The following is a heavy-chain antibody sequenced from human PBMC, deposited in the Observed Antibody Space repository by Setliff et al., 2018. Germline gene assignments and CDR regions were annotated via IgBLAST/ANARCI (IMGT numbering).Heavy chain of an antibody. CDR3: ARDLVGYCSGGSCYDWDY. J-gene: IGHJ4*02. CDR1: GYTFTSYG. V-gene: IGHV1-18*01. Sequence: GASVKVSCKASGYTFTSYGISWVRQAPGQGLEWMGWISAYNGNTNYAQKLQGRVTMTTDTSTSTAYMELRSLRSDDTAVFYCARDLVGYCSGGSCYDWDYWVQGTLVTVSS. CDR2: ISAYNGNT. D-gene: IGHD2-15*01.